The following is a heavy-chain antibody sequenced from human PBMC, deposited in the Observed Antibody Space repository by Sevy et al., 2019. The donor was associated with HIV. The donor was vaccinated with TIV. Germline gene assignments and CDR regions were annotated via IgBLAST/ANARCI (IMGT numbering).Heavy chain of an antibody. CDR2: MSYDGSNK. CDR1: GFTFSSYA. CDR3: ARDVGDFWTRLDY. J-gene: IGHJ4*02. Sequence: GGSLRLSCAASGFTFSSYAMHWVRQAPGKGLEWVAVMSYDGSNKYYADSVKGRFTISGDNSKNTLYLQMSSLRGEDTAVYYCARDVGDFWTRLDYWGQGTLVTVSS. V-gene: IGHV3-30*04. D-gene: IGHD3-3*01.